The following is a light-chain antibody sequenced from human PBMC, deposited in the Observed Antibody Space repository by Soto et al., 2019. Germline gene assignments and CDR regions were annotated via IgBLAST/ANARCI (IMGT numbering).Light chain of an antibody. CDR2: ANS. J-gene: IGLJ3*02. Sequence: QSVLTQSPSVSGAPGQRVTISCTGSSSNIGAHYDVHWYQQLPGAAPKLLIYANSNRPSGVPDRFSGSKSGTAASLAITGLQAEDEADYYCQSSDSSLGGVWVFGGGTKLTVL. CDR3: QSSDSSLGGVWV. CDR1: SSNIGAHYD. V-gene: IGLV1-40*01.